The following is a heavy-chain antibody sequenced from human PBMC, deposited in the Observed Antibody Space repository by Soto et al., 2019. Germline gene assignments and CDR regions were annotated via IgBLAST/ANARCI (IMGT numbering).Heavy chain of an antibody. CDR1: VYTFTSYD. J-gene: IGHJ5*02. Sequence: QVKLLQSRVEGKKPGASVKVFFKASVYTFTSYDINWVRQATGQGIEWMGWMNPNSANTGYEQKFQGRVTMTRNTSISTAYMELSSLRSEDTAVYYCAREVSGWFDPCGQVPLVTVSS. CDR2: MNPNSANT. D-gene: IGHD1-20*01. CDR3: AREVSGWFDP. V-gene: IGHV1-8*01.